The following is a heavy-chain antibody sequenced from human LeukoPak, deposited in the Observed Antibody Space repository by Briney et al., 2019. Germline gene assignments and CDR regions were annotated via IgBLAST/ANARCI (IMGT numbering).Heavy chain of an antibody. Sequence: PGGSLRLSCAASGFTFSSYSMNWVRQAPGKGLEWVSYISSSSSTIYYADSVKGRFTISRDNAKNSLYLQMNSLRAEDTAVYYCARDAAGYAAGPYWYFDLWGRGTLVTVSS. CDR3: ARDAAGYAAGPYWYFDL. D-gene: IGHD6-13*01. CDR2: ISSSSSTI. J-gene: IGHJ2*01. V-gene: IGHV3-48*01. CDR1: GFTFSSYS.